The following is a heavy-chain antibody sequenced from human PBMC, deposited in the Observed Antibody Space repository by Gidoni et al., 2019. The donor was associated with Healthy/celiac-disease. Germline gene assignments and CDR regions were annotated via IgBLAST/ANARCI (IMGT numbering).Heavy chain of an antibody. CDR3: ARIVVPAAIPLRYYYYMDV. CDR2: IFSNDEK. J-gene: IGHJ6*03. D-gene: IGHD2-2*01. Sequence: QVTLKESGPVLVKPTETLTLTCTVSGFSLSNARMGVSWIRQPPGKALEWLAHIFSNDEKSYSTSLKSRLTISKDTSKSQVVLTMTNMDPVDTATYYCARIVVPAAIPLRYYYYMDVWGKGTTVTVSS. CDR1: GFSLSNARMG. V-gene: IGHV2-26*01.